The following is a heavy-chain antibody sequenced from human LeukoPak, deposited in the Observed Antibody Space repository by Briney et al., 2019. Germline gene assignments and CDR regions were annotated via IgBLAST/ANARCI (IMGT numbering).Heavy chain of an antibody. CDR1: GFTFSNSW. V-gene: IGHV3-7*05. Sequence: GGSLRLSCAASGFTFSNSWMTWVRQAPGKGLEWVANIKQDGSNKYYVDSVKGRFTISRDNAKDSLYLQMDSLRAEDTAVYYCARDSFWTQFDPWGQGTLVTVSS. J-gene: IGHJ5*02. D-gene: IGHD3/OR15-3a*01. CDR3: ARDSFWTQFDP. CDR2: IKQDGSNK.